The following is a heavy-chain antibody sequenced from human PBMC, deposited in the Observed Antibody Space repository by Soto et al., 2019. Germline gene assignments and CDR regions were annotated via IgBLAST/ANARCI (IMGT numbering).Heavy chain of an antibody. CDR3: ARAPEKTSIADYYYYGMDV. J-gene: IGHJ6*02. V-gene: IGHV3-21*01. Sequence: PGGSLRLSCAASGFTFSSYSMNWVRQAPGKGLEWVSSISSSSSYIYYADSVKGRFTISRDNAKNSLYLQMNSLRAEDTAVYYCARAPEKTSIADYYYYGMDVWGQGTTVTVSS. CDR1: GFTFSSYS. D-gene: IGHD6-6*01. CDR2: ISSSSSYI.